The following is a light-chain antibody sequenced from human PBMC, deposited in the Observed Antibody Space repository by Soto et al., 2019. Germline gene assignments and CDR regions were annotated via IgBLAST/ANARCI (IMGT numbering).Light chain of an antibody. CDR3: QHFGA. V-gene: IGKV3D-15*01. CDR1: QTISNM. CDR2: AAS. Sequence: EVVMTPSPATLSVSPGDKVSLSCRANQTISNMLAWYQQKPGQAPRLLIYAASTRATGIPARFSGSGSDTDFTLTITGLEPEDFAVYYCQHFGAFGQGTKVDIK. J-gene: IGKJ1*01.